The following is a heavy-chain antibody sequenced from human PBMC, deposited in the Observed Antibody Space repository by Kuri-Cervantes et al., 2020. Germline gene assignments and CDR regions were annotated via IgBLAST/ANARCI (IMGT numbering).Heavy chain of an antibody. V-gene: IGHV4-59*02. J-gene: IGHJ4*02. Sequence: AETLSLTCTVSGFTVSSYYMSWIRQPPGKGLEWIGYIYYSGSTNYNPSLKSRATMSVDTSKNQFSLKLSSVTAADTAVYYCARLVTAPRSRIYCSGGSCYLSRRPVDYWGQGTLVTVSS. CDR2: IYYSGST. CDR1: GFTVSSYY. D-gene: IGHD2-15*01. CDR3: ARLVTAPRSRIYCSGGSCYLSRRPVDY.